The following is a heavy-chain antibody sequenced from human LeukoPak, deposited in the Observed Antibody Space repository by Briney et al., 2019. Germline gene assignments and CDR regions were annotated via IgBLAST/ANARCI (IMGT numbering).Heavy chain of an antibody. D-gene: IGHD6-6*01. CDR1: GYSFTSHW. CDR3: ARHRREYSSSSGYLRYFDY. CDR2: IYPGDSDT. Sequence: KNGESLKISCKASGYSFTSHWIGWVRQMSGKGLEWMGIIYPGDSDTRYSPSFQGQVTISADKSISTAYLQWSSLKASDTAMYYCARHRREYSSSSGYLRYFDYWGQGTLVTVSS. V-gene: IGHV5-51*01. J-gene: IGHJ4*02.